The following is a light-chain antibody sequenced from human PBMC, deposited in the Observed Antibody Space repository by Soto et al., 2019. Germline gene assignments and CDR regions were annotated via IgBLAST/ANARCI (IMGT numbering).Light chain of an antibody. Sequence: VMTQSPPTLSVSPGERATLSCWASETVATNLAWYQQKPGQAPRLLISGASTRAAGISVRFRGSGSGTEFTLTISSLRSEDSAIYYCQQYFEWPPMTFGQGTKVEI. CDR1: ETVATN. CDR3: QQYFEWPPMT. CDR2: GAS. V-gene: IGKV3-15*01. J-gene: IGKJ1*01.